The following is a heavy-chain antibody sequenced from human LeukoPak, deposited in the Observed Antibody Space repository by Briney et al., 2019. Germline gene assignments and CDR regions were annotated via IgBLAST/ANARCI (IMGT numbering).Heavy chain of an antibody. Sequence: SSETLSLTCTVSGGSISNYYWSWIRQPPGKGLEWIGYIYYSGSTYYNPSLKSRVTISVDTSKNQFSLKLSSVTAADTAVYYCARRIAAAGTIDYWGQGTLVTVSS. CDR3: ARRIAAAGTIDY. V-gene: IGHV4-59*04. CDR1: GGSISNYY. CDR2: IYYSGST. J-gene: IGHJ4*02. D-gene: IGHD6-13*01.